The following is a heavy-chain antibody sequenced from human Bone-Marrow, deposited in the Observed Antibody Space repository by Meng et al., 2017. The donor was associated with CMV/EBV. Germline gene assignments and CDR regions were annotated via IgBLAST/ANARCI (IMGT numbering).Heavy chain of an antibody. CDR1: GGSVSSGSYY. CDR2: IYYNGNT. CDR3: ARDEGSSWFEGGMRY. V-gene: IGHV4-30-4*08. J-gene: IGHJ1*01. Sequence: SETLSLTCTVSGGSVSSGSYYWSWIRQPPGKGLEWIGYIYYNGNTYYNPSLKSRLTISVDTSKSQFSLKLTSVTAADTAVYYCARDEGSSWFEGGMRYWGQGTLVTVPS. D-gene: IGHD6-13*01.